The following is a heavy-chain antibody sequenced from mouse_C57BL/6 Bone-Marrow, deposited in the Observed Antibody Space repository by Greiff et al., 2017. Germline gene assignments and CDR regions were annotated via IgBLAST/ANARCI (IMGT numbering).Heavy chain of an antibody. D-gene: IGHD1-1*01. Sequence: QVQLQQSGAELVRPGTSVKLSCKASGYTFTSYWMHWVKQRPGQGLEWIGVIDPSDSYTNSNQKFTGKATLTVDTSSSTAYMQLSSLTSEDSAVXYCASHYGSSPLFDYWGQGTTLTVSS. CDR3: ASHYGSSPLFDY. J-gene: IGHJ2*01. CDR1: GYTFTSYW. CDR2: IDPSDSYT. V-gene: IGHV1-59*01.